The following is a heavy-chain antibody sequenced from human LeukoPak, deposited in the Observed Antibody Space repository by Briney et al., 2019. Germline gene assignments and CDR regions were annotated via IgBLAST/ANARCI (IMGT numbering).Heavy chain of an antibody. CDR3: ASHQNYIPLLRFLEWLPADYYYYMDV. Sequence: SETLSLTCTVSGGSISTYYWGWIRQPPGEGLEWIGYVSSNEGTNYNPSLKSRVTILVDTSKNQFSLKLSSVTAADTAVYYCASHQNYIPLLRFLEWLPADYYYYMDVWGKGTTVTVSS. J-gene: IGHJ6*03. V-gene: IGHV4-59*08. D-gene: IGHD3-3*01. CDR2: VSSNEGT. CDR1: GGSISTYY.